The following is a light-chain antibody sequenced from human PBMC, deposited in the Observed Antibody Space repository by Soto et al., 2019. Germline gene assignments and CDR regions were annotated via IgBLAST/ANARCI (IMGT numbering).Light chain of an antibody. V-gene: IGLV1-44*01. CDR3: ASWDDSLKGVV. J-gene: IGLJ2*01. CDR2: SNN. CDR1: SSNIGRNT. Sequence: QSVLTQPPSASGTPGQRVIISCSGSSSNIGRNTVTWYQLLPGTAPTLIIYSNNQRPSGVPDRFSGSRSGTSASLAISGLQPEDEADYYCASWDDSLKGVVFGGGTKLTVL.